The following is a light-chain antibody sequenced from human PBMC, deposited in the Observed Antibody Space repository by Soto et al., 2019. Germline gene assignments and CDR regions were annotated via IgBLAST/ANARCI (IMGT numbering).Light chain of an antibody. CDR2: DAS. J-gene: IGKJ1*01. V-gene: IGKV3-20*01. CDR3: QQYSTYTPRT. CDR1: QSVSASY. Sequence: EIVLTQSPGTLSLSPGERATLSCRASQSVSASYLAWYQQKPGQAPRLLIYDASSRATGFPDRFSGSGSGTDFTLTISSLQPDDFATYYCQQYSTYTPRTFGQGTKVEIK.